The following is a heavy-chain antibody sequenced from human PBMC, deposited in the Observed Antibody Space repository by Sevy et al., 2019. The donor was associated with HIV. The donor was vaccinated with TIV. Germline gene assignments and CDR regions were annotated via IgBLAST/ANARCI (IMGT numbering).Heavy chain of an antibody. J-gene: IGHJ6*02. Sequence: SETLSLTCTVSGGSISSYYWSWIRQPPGKGLEWIGDIYYSGSTNYNPSLKSRVTISVDTSKNQFSLKLSVVTAADTTGYYCGTVVMEVTMVRGVTPEGMDVWGQGTTVTVSS. D-gene: IGHD3-10*01. V-gene: IGHV4-59*01. CDR3: GTVVMEVTMVRGVTPEGMDV. CDR2: IYYSGST. CDR1: GGSISSYY.